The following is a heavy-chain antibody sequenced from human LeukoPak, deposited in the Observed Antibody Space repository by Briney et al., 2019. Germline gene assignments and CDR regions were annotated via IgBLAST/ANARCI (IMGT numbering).Heavy chain of an antibody. CDR1: GGSISSYY. CDR3: ARSRDGYPHFDY. J-gene: IGHJ4*02. Sequence: WETLSLTCTVSGGSISSYYWSWIRQPPGKGLEWIGYIYYSGSTNYNPSLKSRVTISVDTSKNQFSLKLSSVTAADTAVYYCARSRDGYPHFDYWGQGTLVTVSS. V-gene: IGHV4-59*01. D-gene: IGHD5-24*01. CDR2: IYYSGST.